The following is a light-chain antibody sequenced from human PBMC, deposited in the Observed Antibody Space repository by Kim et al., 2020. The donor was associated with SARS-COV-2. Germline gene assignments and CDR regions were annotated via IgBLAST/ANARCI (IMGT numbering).Light chain of an antibody. CDR3: QQYDSLPRT. CDR2: DAS. V-gene: IGKV1-33*01. J-gene: IGKJ2*02. Sequence: DIQMTQSPSSLSASVGDRVTITCQASQDISNLLNWYQQKPGKAPRLLIYDASTLETGVPSRFSGSGSGTDFTVTISSLHPDDIATYYCQQYDSLPRTFGQGTKLEI. CDR1: QDISNL.